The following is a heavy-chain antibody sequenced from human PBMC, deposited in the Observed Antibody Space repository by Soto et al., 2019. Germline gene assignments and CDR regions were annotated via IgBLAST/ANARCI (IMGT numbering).Heavy chain of an antibody. CDR2: ISSIGST. CDR3: ARGLVIRPYYYHGMDV. V-gene: IGHV4-30-4*01. D-gene: IGHD3-9*01. CDR1: GGSISSGDYF. Sequence: QVQLQESGPGLVKPSQTLSLTCTVSGGSISSGDYFWSWIRQSPGKGLEWIGYISSIGSTYYNPSLKSRVSLSRDTSKNQFSLKLSSVTTTDTAVYYCARGLVIRPYYYHGMDVWSQGTTVTVSS. J-gene: IGHJ6*02.